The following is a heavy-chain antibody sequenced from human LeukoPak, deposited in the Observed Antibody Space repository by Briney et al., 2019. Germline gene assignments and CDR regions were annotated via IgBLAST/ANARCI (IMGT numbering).Heavy chain of an antibody. V-gene: IGHV1-24*01. Sequence: GASVKVSCKVSGYTLTELSMHWVRQAPGKGLEWRGGFDPEDGETIYAQKFQGRVTMTEDTSTDTAYMELSNLRSDDTAVYYCATNLATVVTPAYYWGQGTLATVSS. D-gene: IGHD4-23*01. CDR2: FDPEDGET. J-gene: IGHJ4*02. CDR3: ATNLATVVTPAYY. CDR1: GYTLTELS.